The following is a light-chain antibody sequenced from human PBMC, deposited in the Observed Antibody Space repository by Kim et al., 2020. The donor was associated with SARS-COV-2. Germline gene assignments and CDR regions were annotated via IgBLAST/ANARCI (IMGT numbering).Light chain of an antibody. V-gene: IGLV2-23*02. CDR2: EVN. CDR1: SSDVV. Sequence: ASVSRYPGPSITISCTGASSDVVSWYQHHPGEAPKLIIFEVNKRPSQISNRFSGSKSGNTASLTIAGLRAEDEANYYCCSYEGTVVFGGGTQLTVL. CDR3: CSYEGTVV. J-gene: IGLJ2*01.